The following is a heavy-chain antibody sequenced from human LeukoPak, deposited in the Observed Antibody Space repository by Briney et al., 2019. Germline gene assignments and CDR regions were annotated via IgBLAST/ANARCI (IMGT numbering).Heavy chain of an antibody. V-gene: IGHV1-18*01. Sequence: ASVKVSCKASGYTFTSYGISWVRQAPGQGLEWMGWISAYNGNTNYAQKLQGRVTMTTDTSTSTAYMELRSLRSDDTAVYYCAGAFSPTYYYDSSGYYLDYWGQGTLVTVSS. J-gene: IGHJ4*02. D-gene: IGHD3-22*01. CDR2: ISAYNGNT. CDR1: GYTFTSYG. CDR3: AGAFSPTYYYDSSGYYLDY.